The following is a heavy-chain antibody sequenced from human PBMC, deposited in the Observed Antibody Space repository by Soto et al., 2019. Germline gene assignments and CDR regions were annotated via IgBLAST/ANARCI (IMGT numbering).Heavy chain of an antibody. CDR1: GFTFSSYA. CDR3: ARDLEDSSGYYYFDY. J-gene: IGHJ4*02. Sequence: GGSLRLSCAASGFTFSSYAMHWVRQAPGKGLEWVAVISYDGSNKYYADSVKGRFTISRDNSKNTLYLQMNSLRAEDTAVYYCARDLEDSSGYYYFDYWGQGTLVTVSS. CDR2: ISYDGSNK. V-gene: IGHV3-30-3*01. D-gene: IGHD3-22*01.